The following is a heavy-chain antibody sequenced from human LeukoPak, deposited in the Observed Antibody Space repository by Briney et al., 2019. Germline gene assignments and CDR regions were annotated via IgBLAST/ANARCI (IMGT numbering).Heavy chain of an antibody. CDR2: IYSGGST. V-gene: IGHV3-53*01. D-gene: IGHD3-22*01. CDR1: GFTVSSNY. J-gene: IGHJ1*01. CDR3: ASGGDSSGYYSEYFQH. Sequence: GGSLRLPCAASGFTVSSNYMSWVRQAPGKGLEWVSVIYSGGSTYYADSVRGRFTISRDNSKNTLYLQMNSLRAEDTAVYYCASGGDSSGYYSEYFQHWGQGTLVTVSS.